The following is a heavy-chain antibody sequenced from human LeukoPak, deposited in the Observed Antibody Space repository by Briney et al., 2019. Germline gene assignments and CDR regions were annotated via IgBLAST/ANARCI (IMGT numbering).Heavy chain of an antibody. V-gene: IGHV4-61*02. CDR3: ARDLDGGFDY. CDR1: GGSISSGSYY. CDR2: IYTSGST. Sequence: SETLSLTCTVSGGSISSGSYYWSWIRQPAGKGLEWIGRIYTSGSTNYNPSLKSRVTISVDTSKNQFSLKLSSVTAADTAVYYCARDLDGGFDYWGQGTLVTVSS. D-gene: IGHD3-16*01. J-gene: IGHJ4*02.